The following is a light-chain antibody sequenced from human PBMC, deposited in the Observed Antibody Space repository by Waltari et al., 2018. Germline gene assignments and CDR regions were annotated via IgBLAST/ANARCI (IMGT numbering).Light chain of an antibody. CDR2: ELT. V-gene: IGLV2-14*01. CDR3: SSYTGIKTPYVV. Sequence: QSALTQPASVSGSPGQSITISCTGTTRDVGRYNYVSWYQCHPGKAPELIIYELTNRAPGVSHRFPGSKAGDTASLSISGCQPEDEADYYCSSYTGIKTPYVVFGGGTKVTVL. CDR1: TRDVGRYNY. J-gene: IGLJ2*01.